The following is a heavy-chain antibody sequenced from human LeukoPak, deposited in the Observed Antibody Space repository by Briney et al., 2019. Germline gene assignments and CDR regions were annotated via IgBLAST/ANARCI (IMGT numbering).Heavy chain of an antibody. CDR1: GFTFSSYG. Sequence: GGSLRLSCAAAGFTFSSYGMLWVRQAPGKGLEWVAVIWYDGSNKYYADSVKGRFTISRDNSKNTLYLQMNSLRAEDTAVYYCARDRRIPYDFWSGYQGGPTFPWGQGTLVTVSS. V-gene: IGHV3-33*01. CDR2: IWYDGSNK. D-gene: IGHD3-3*01. CDR3: ARDRRIPYDFWSGYQGGPTFP. J-gene: IGHJ5*02.